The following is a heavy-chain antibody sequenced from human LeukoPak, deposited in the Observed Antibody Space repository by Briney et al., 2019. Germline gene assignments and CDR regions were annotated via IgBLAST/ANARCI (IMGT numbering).Heavy chain of an antibody. D-gene: IGHD6-13*01. CDR2: ISHDGSNK. J-gene: IGHJ4*02. CDR1: GFTFSSYI. CDR3: ARDLGYNSNY. V-gene: IGHV3-30-3*01. Sequence: GGSLRLSCAASGFTFSSYIMHWVRQAPGKGLEWVAVISHDGSNKYYADSVKGRFTISRDNSKNKLYLQMNSLRVEDTAVYYCARDLGYNSNYWGQGTLVTVSS.